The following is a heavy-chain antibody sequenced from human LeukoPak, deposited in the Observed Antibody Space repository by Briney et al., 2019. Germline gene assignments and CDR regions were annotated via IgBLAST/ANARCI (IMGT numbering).Heavy chain of an antibody. Sequence: SETLSLTCTVPGGSISSYYWSWIRQPAGKGLEWIGRIYTSGSTNYNPSLKSRVTMSVDTSKNQFSLKLSSVTAADTAAYYCATLYYYDSSGNYYFDYWGQGTLVTVSS. CDR1: GGSISSYY. D-gene: IGHD3-22*01. CDR3: ATLYYYDSSGNYYFDY. V-gene: IGHV4-4*07. CDR2: IYTSGST. J-gene: IGHJ4*02.